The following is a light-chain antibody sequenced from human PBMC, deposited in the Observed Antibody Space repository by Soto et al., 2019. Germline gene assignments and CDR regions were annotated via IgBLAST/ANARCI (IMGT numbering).Light chain of an antibody. CDR1: QGISSS. V-gene: IGKV1-9*01. CDR3: QQSYSTPLT. CDR2: AAS. Sequence: DIQLTQSPSFLSASVGERVTITCRASQGISSSLAWFQQKPGKAPKLLIYAASTLQSRVPSRFSGSGSGTDFTLTSSSLQPEDFATYYCQQSYSTPLTFGGGTKVDIK. J-gene: IGKJ4*01.